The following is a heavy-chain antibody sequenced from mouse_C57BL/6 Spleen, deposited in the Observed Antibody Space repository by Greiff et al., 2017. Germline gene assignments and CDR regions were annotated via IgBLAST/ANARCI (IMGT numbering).Heavy chain of an antibody. Sequence: EVHLVESGAELVKPGASVKLSCTASGFNIKDYYMHWVKQRTEQGLEWIGRIDPEDGETKYAPKFQGKATITADTSSNTAYLQLSSLTSEDTAVYYCARGDSSGFYAMDYWGQGTSVTVSS. CDR3: ARGDSSGFYAMDY. V-gene: IGHV14-2*01. CDR1: GFNIKDYY. CDR2: IDPEDGET. J-gene: IGHJ4*01. D-gene: IGHD3-2*02.